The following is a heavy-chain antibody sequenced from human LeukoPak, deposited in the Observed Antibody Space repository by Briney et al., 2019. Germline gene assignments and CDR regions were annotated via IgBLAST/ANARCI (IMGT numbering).Heavy chain of an antibody. V-gene: IGHV4-59*13. J-gene: IGHJ4*02. D-gene: IGHD3-9*01. CDR2: IYYSGST. CDR3: ARVTGYMIEDYFDY. CDR1: GGSISSYY. Sequence: SETLSLTCTVSGGSISSYYWSWIRPPPGKGLEWIGYIYYSGSTNYNPSLKSRVTISVDTSKNQFSLKLRSVTAADTAVYYCARVTGYMIEDYFDYWGQGILVTVSS.